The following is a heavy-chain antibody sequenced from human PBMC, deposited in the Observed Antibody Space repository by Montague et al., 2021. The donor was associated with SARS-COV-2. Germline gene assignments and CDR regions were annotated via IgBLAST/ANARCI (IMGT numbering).Heavy chain of an antibody. CDR3: AKGYYYDTSGYLHPFDY. D-gene: IGHD3-22*01. CDR2: ITGSGGST. J-gene: IGHJ4*02. V-gene: IGHV3-23*01. Sequence: SLRLSCAASGFTSRSYGMSWVRQAPGKGLEWVSGITGSGGSTYYADSVKGRFTIPRDNSKNTLYLQMNSLRAEDTAVYYCAKGYYYDTSGYLHPFDYWGQGTLVTVSS. CDR1: GFTSRSYG.